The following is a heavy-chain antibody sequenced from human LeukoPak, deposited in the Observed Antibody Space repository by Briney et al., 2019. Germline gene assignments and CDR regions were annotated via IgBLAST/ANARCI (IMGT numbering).Heavy chain of an antibody. CDR2: IRYDGSNK. J-gene: IGHJ6*03. CDR1: GFTFSSYG. Sequence: GGSLRLSCAASGFTFSSYGMHWVRQAPGKGLEWVALIRYDGSNKYYADSVKGRFTISRDNSKNTLYLQMNSLRAEDTAVYYCAKEYSSSWTAYYYYMDVWGKGTTVTVSS. V-gene: IGHV3-30*02. D-gene: IGHD6-13*01. CDR3: AKEYSSSWTAYYYYMDV.